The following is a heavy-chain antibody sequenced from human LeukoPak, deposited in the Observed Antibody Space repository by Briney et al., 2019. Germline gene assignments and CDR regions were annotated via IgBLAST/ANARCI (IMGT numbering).Heavy chain of an antibody. CDR1: GFTFSSYG. CDR2: ISYDGSNK. V-gene: IGHV3-30*18. CDR3: AKGASIVPADPHQGDDAFDI. D-gene: IGHD2-2*01. Sequence: PGRSLRLSCAASGFTFSSYGMHWVRQAPGKGLEWVAVISYDGSNKYYADSVKGRFTISRDNSKNTLYLQMNSLRAEDTAVYYCAKGASIVPADPHQGDDAFDIWGQGTMVTVSS. J-gene: IGHJ3*02.